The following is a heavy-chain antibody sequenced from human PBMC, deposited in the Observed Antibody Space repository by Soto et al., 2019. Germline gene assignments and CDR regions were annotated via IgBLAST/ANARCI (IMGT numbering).Heavy chain of an antibody. CDR2: ISFDGSTK. Sequence: QVPLVESGGGVVQPGRSLTIFCTASGFTFKHNAMHWIRQAPAKGLEWVADISFDGSTKNYADSVKGRFTISRDNSKNTLSLQMRALKGEDTATYYCAREGIAESGPNFYDFWGQGTLVAGSS. J-gene: IGHJ4*02. D-gene: IGHD6-13*01. CDR3: AREGIAESGPNFYDF. CDR1: GFTFKHNA. V-gene: IGHV3-30-3*01.